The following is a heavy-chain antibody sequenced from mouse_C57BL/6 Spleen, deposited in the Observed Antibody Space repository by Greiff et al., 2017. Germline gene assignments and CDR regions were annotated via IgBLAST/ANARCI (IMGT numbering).Heavy chain of an antibody. V-gene: IGHV1-69*01. CDR3: ARSVTDHWYFDV. Sequence: VQLQQPGAELVMPGASVKLSCKASGYTFTSYWMHWVKQRPGQGLEWIGEIDPSDSYTNYNQKFKGKSTLTVDKSSSTAYMQLSSLTSEDSAVYYCARSVTDHWYFDVWGTGTTVTVSA. CDR1: GYTFTSYW. J-gene: IGHJ1*03. CDR2: IDPSDSYT. D-gene: IGHD2-1*01.